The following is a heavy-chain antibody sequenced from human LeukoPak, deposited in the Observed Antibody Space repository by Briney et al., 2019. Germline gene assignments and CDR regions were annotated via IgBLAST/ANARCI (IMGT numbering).Heavy chain of an antibody. D-gene: IGHD5-12*01. CDR3: AKDRWLLNAFAI. Sequence: GGSLRLSCAASGFTFSSYATSWVRQAPGKGLEWVSAISGSGGSTYYADSVKGRFTISRDNSKNTLYLQMNSLRAEDTAVYYCAKDRWLLNAFAIWGQGTMVTVSS. CDR1: GFTFSSYA. CDR2: ISGSGGST. J-gene: IGHJ3*02. V-gene: IGHV3-23*01.